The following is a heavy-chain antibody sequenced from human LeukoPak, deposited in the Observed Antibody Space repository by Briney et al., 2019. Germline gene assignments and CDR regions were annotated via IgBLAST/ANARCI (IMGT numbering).Heavy chain of an antibody. J-gene: IGHJ3*01. CDR1: GYTFTSYG. CDR3: ATSGVAAASLTAFDV. CDR2: INAYNGNT. Sequence: ASVKVSCKASGYTFTSYGITWVRQAAAQGIEWMGGINAYNGNTNYAQKLQGRVTMTTDTSTNTTYMDLRSLRSDDTAVYYCATSGVAAASLTAFDVWGQGTMVTVSS. V-gene: IGHV1-18*01. D-gene: IGHD6-13*01.